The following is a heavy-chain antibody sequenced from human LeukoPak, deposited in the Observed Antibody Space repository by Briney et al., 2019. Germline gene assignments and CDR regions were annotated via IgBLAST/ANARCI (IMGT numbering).Heavy chain of an antibody. V-gene: IGHV4-4*07. CDR3: ASSMATIDAFDI. J-gene: IGHJ3*02. D-gene: IGHD5-24*01. CDR2: IYTSGST. CDR1: GGSISSYY. Sequence: PSETLSLTCTVSGGSISSYYWSWIRQPAGKGLEWIGRIYTSGSTNYNPSLKSRVTMSVDTSKNRFSLKLSSVTAADTAVYYCASSMATIDAFDIWGQGTMVTVSS.